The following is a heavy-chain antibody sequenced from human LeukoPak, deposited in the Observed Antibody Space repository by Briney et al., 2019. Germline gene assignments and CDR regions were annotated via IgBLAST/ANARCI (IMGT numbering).Heavy chain of an antibody. J-gene: IGHJ5*02. Sequence: SETLSLTCTVSGGSISSSSYYWSWIRQPPGKGLEWIGYIYYSGATNYNPSLKSRVIISVDRSKNQFSLELSSVTAADTAVYYCATLKGAPDNWFDPWGQGTLVTVSS. V-gene: IGHV4-61*01. CDR3: ATLKGAPDNWFDP. CDR2: IYYSGAT. CDR1: GGSISSSSYY.